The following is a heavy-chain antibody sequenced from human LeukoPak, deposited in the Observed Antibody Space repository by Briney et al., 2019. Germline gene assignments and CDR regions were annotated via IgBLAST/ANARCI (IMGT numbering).Heavy chain of an antibody. J-gene: IGHJ4*02. D-gene: IGHD3-9*01. CDR1: GFTFSTHG. Sequence: GGSLRLSCAASGFTFSTHGMHWVRQAPGKGLEWVAFIRYDGINKYYADSVKGRFTISRDSFKNTLYLQMNSLRPEDTAVYYCAREDYDILTGLPHAFDYWGQGTLVTVSS. CDR3: AREDYDILTGLPHAFDY. CDR2: IRYDGINK. V-gene: IGHV3-30*02.